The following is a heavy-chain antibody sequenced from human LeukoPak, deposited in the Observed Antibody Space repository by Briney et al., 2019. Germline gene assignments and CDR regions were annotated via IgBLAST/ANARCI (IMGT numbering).Heavy chain of an antibody. CDR2: IYASGST. Sequence: SETLSLTCTVSGGSISSYYWSWIRQPPGKGLECIGYIYASGSTNYNPSLKNRVTISVDTSKNQFSLKLSSVTAADTAVYYCARRLSSYRYCSNGVCTPVAAFDIWGQGTMVTVSS. CDR1: GGSISSYY. CDR3: ARRLSSYRYCSNGVCTPVAAFDI. J-gene: IGHJ3*02. V-gene: IGHV4-4*09. D-gene: IGHD2-8*01.